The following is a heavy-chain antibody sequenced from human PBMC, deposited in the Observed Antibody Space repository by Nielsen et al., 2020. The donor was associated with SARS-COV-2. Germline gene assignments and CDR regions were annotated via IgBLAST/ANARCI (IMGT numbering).Heavy chain of an antibody. V-gene: IGHV4-34*01. CDR3: ARDLIHCSSTSCRSYYYYGMDV. CDR2: INHSGST. CDR1: GGSSSGYY. J-gene: IGHJ6*02. Sequence: LSCAVYGGSSSGYYWSWIRQPPGKGLEWIGEINHSGSTNYNPSLKSRVTISVDTSKNQFSLKLSSVTAADTAVYYCARDLIHCSSTSCRSYYYYGMDVWGQGTTVTVSS. D-gene: IGHD2-2*01.